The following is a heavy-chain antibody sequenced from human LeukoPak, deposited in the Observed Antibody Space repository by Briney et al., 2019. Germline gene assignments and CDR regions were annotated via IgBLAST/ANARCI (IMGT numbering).Heavy chain of an antibody. Sequence: GGSLRLSCAASGFTFSSYSMNWVRQAPGKGLEWVSSISSSSSYIYYADSVKGRFTISRDNAKNSLYLQMNSLRAEDTAVYYCARDLAPYDYGDYYYGMDVWGQGTTVTVSS. CDR2: ISSSSSYI. CDR1: GFTFSSYS. D-gene: IGHD4-17*01. V-gene: IGHV3-21*01. CDR3: ARDLAPYDYGDYYYGMDV. J-gene: IGHJ6*02.